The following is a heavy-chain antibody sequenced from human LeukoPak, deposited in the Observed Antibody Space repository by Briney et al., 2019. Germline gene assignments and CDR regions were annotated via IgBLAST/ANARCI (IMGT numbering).Heavy chain of an antibody. Sequence: GGSLRLSCAASGFTFSTYAMSWVRQAPGKGLEWVSGITNTGGVTLYADSVKGRLTVSRDNSKNTLYLQMNSLRAEDTAVYYCARDGYYDFWSGLGPPDYWGQGTLVTVSS. J-gene: IGHJ4*02. V-gene: IGHV3-23*01. CDR1: GFTFSTYA. D-gene: IGHD3-3*01. CDR3: ARDGYYDFWSGLGPPDY. CDR2: ITNTGGVT.